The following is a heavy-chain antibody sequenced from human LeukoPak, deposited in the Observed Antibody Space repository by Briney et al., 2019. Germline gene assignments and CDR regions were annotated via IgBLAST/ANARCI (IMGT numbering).Heavy chain of an antibody. Sequence: GGSLRLSCAASGFTFSNYWMHWVRQAPGKGLVWVSRINSDGSSTSYADSVKGRFTISRDNAKNTLYLQMNSLRAEDTAVYYCARDHPEESAFDIWGQGTMVTVSS. V-gene: IGHV3-74*01. CDR1: GFTFSNYW. CDR3: ARDHPEESAFDI. CDR2: INSDGSST. J-gene: IGHJ3*02.